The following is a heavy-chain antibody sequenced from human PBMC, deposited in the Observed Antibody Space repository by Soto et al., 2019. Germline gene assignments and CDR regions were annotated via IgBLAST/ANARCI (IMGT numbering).Heavy chain of an antibody. D-gene: IGHD3-10*01. Sequence: SVKGSCKASGGTFSSYAISWVRQAPGQGLEWMGGIIPIFGTANYAQKFQGRVTITADESTSTAYMELSSLRSEDTAVYYCASYGSGSYSFGWFDPWGQGTLVTVSS. V-gene: IGHV1-69*13. CDR1: GGTFSSYA. CDR2: IIPIFGTA. J-gene: IGHJ5*02. CDR3: ASYGSGSYSFGWFDP.